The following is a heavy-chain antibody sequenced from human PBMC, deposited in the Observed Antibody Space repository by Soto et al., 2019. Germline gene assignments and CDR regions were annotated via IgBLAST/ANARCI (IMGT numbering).Heavy chain of an antibody. Sequence: QVQLQESGPGLVKPSETLSLTCGVSPGSFSSNNWWTWVRQPPGQGLEWIGEIYRTGSTNYNTSLKSRLTISLDTSQNQFSLRLTSLTAADPAMYFCASRDPGTGIDSWGQGTLVTVSS. V-gene: IGHV4-4*02. J-gene: IGHJ5*01. CDR2: IYRTGST. CDR3: ASRDPGTGIDS. D-gene: IGHD1-1*01. CDR1: PGSFSSNNW.